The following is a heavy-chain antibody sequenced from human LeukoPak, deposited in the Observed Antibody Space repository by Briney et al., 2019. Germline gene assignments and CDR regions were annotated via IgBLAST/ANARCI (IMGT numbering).Heavy chain of an antibody. J-gene: IGHJ4*02. CDR2: IIPIFGTA. D-gene: IGHD6-6*01. CDR3: ARSSVIAARPGVFDY. Sequence: ASVKVSCKASGGTFSSYAISWVRQAPGQGLEWMGGIIPIFGTANYAQKFQGRVTITTDESTSTAYMELSSLRSEDTAVYYRARSSVIAARPGVFDYWGQGTLVTVSS. CDR1: GGTFSSYA. V-gene: IGHV1-69*05.